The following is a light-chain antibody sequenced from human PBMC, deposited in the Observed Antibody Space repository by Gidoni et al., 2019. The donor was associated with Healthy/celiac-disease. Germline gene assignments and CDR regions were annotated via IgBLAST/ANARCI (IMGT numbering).Light chain of an antibody. CDR1: SSDVGGYNS. CDR3: SSYAGSNVV. V-gene: IGLV2-8*01. CDR2: EVS. Sequence: QSALTQPPSASGSPGQSVTISCTGTSSDVGGYNSVSWYQPHPGKAPKLMIYEVSKRPSGVPDRFSGSKSGNTASLTVSGLQAEDEADYYCSSYAGSNVVFGGGTKLTVL. J-gene: IGLJ2*01.